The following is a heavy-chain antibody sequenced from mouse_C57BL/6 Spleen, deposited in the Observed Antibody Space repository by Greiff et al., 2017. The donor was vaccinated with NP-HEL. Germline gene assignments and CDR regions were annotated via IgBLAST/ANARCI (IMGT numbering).Heavy chain of an antibody. CDR2: IYPGDGDT. CDR1: GYAFSSYW. CDR3: ASKDGYSPFDY. J-gene: IGHJ2*01. Sequence: VQLQESGAELVKPGASVKISCKASGYAFSSYWMNWVKQGPGKGLEWIGQIYPGDGDTNYNGKFKGKATLTADKSSSTAYMQLSSLTSEDSAVYFCASKDGYSPFDYWGQGTTLTVSS. V-gene: IGHV1-80*01. D-gene: IGHD2-3*01.